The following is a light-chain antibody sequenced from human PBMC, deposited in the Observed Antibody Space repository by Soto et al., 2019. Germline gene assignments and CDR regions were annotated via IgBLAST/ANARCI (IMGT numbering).Light chain of an antibody. Sequence: QSVLTQPRSVSWSPGQSVTIPCTGTSSDVGGYHYVSWYQRHAGKGPKLIIYDVSERPSGVPDRCSASKSGNTASLTISGLQAEDEADYSCASYAGNYVYVFGSGTKVNVL. CDR2: DVS. J-gene: IGLJ1*01. CDR1: SSDVGGYHY. CDR3: ASYAGNYVYV. V-gene: IGLV2-11*01.